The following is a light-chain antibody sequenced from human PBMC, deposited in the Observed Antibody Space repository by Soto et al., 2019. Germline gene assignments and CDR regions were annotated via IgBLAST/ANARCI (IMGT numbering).Light chain of an antibody. Sequence: DIQMTQSPSTLSASVGDRVTITCRASQSISSRLAWYQQKPGKAPNLLIYDASSLEGGVPSRFSGSGSETEFTLTISSLQPDDFATYYCQQYISGWTFGQGTKVDI. J-gene: IGKJ1*01. CDR1: QSISSR. V-gene: IGKV1-5*01. CDR3: QQYISGWT. CDR2: DAS.